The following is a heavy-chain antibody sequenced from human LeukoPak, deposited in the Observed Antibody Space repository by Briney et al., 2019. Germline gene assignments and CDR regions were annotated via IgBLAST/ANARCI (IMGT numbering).Heavy chain of an antibody. V-gene: IGHV4-59*01. Sequence: SETLSLTCTVSGGSISSYYWSWIRQPPGKGLEWIGYIYYSGSTNHNPSLKSRVTISVDSSKNQFPLKLSSVAAADTAVYYCARGYYDSTLSYYFDYWGQGTLVTVSS. D-gene: IGHD3-22*01. CDR2: IYYSGST. J-gene: IGHJ4*02. CDR1: GGSISSYY. CDR3: ARGYYDSTLSYYFDY.